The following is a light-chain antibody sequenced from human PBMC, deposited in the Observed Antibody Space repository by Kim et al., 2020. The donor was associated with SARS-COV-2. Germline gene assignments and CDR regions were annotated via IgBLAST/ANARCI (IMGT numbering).Light chain of an antibody. CDR2: GAS. J-gene: IGKJ5*01. CDR1: QTVSSNY. CDR3: QQYGTAPIT. V-gene: IGKV3-20*01. Sequence: EIVLTQSPGTLSLSPGERAILSCRASQTVSSNYLAWYQQRPGQAPRLLVYGASSRATGIPDRFSGSGSGTDFTLTISRLEPEDFAVYYCQQYGTAPITFGRGTRLEIK.